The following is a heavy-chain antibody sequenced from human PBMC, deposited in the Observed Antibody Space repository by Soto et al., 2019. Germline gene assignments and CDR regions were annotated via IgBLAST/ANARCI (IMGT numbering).Heavy chain of an antibody. Sequence: PSETLSLTCSVSGDSISSYQWSWIRQPPGKGLELIGYIYYSGTTTYNPSLKGRVTMSVNTSKNQFSLRLSSVTAADTAMYYCTRLIWNRWFDSWGQGTLVTVSS. CDR1: GDSISSYQ. CDR3: TRLIWNRWFDS. J-gene: IGHJ5*01. CDR2: IYYSGTT. V-gene: IGHV4-59*08. D-gene: IGHD1-1*01.